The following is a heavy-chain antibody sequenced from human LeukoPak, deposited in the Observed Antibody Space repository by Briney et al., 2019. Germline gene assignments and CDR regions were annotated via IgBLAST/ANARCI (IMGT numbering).Heavy chain of an antibody. CDR1: GGSFSGYY. Sequence: SETLSLTCAVYGGSFSGYYWSWIRQPPGKGLEWIGEINHSGSTNYNPSLKSRVTISVDTSKNQFSLKLSSVTAADTAVYYCARVAYQDIVVVPAASGYGMDVWGQGTTVTVSS. J-gene: IGHJ6*02. D-gene: IGHD2-2*01. CDR3: ARVAYQDIVVVPAASGYGMDV. CDR2: INHSGST. V-gene: IGHV4-34*01.